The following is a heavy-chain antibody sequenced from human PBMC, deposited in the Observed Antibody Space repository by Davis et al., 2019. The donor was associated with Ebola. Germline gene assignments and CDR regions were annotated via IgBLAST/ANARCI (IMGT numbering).Heavy chain of an antibody. Sequence: PSETLSLTCTVSGGSISSDNYYWSWIRQPPGKGLEWIGYIDHSGSTYHNPSLKSQVTMAVDTSKNQFSLQLNSVTAADTAVYYCARLEVPAVVRWGWFDPWGQGILVTVSS. CDR3: ARLEVPAVVRWGWFDP. J-gene: IGHJ5*02. V-gene: IGHV4-30-4*01. D-gene: IGHD2-2*01. CDR2: IDHSGST. CDR1: GGSISSDNYY.